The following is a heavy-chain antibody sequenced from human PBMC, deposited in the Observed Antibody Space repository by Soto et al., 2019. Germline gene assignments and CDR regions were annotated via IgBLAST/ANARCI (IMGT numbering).Heavy chain of an antibody. CDR1: GGSISSYY. D-gene: IGHD3-10*01. CDR2: IYYSGST. J-gene: IGHJ4*02. V-gene: IGHV4-59*08. CDR3: ARLGTNYYGSGSEDY. Sequence: SETLSLTCTVSGGSISSYYWSWIRQPPGKGLEWIGYIYYSGSTNYNPSLKSRVTISVDTSKNQFSLKLSSVTAADTAVYYCARLGTNYYGSGSEDYWGQGTLVTVSS.